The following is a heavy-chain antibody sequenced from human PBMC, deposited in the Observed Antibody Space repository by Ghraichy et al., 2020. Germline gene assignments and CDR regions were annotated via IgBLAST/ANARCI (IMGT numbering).Heavy chain of an antibody. D-gene: IGHD6-19*01. V-gene: IGHV3-53*01. J-gene: IGHJ4*02. Sequence: GGSLRLSCAVSGFTVSSKFMSWVRQAPGKGLEWVSVIYSGGSTYYADSVKGRFTISRDNSKNTLFLQMNSLRAEDTAVYYCARSRSGWYPIFDYWDQGTLVTVSS. CDR1: GFTVSSKF. CDR3: ARSRSGWYPIFDY. CDR2: IYSGGST.